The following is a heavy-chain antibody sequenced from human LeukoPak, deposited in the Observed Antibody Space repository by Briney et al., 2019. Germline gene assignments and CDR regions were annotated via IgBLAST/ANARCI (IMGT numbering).Heavy chain of an antibody. Sequence: ASVKVSCKASGYTFTSYDINWVRQATGQGLEWMGWMNPNSGNTGYAQKFQGRVTMTRNTSISTAYMELSSLRSEDTAVYYCARGYCSSTSCRRWYRFDPWGQGTLVTVSS. D-gene: IGHD2-2*01. CDR3: ARGYCSSTSCRRWYRFDP. CDR1: GYTFTSYD. V-gene: IGHV1-8*01. CDR2: MNPNSGNT. J-gene: IGHJ5*02.